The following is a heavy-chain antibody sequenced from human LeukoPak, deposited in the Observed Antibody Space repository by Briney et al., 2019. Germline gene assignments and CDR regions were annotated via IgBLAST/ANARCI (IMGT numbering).Heavy chain of an antibody. CDR1: GFTFSSYA. D-gene: IGHD2/OR15-2a*01. Sequence: PGGSLRLSCVASGFTFSSYAMNWVRQAPGKGLEYVSSISSSSSHIYYADSVKGRFTISRDNAKNSLYLQMSSLRADDTAVYYCVKGREGYFGDYWGQGTLVTVSS. CDR2: ISSSSSHI. CDR3: VKGREGYFGDY. J-gene: IGHJ4*02. V-gene: IGHV3-21*01.